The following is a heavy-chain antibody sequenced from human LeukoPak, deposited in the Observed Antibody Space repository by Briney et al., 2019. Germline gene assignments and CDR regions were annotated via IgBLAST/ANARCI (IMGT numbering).Heavy chain of an antibody. J-gene: IGHJ5*02. CDR1: GGSISSGSYY. Sequence: PSETLSLTCTVSGGSISSGSYYWSWIRQPAGKRLEWIGRIYSSGTTNYNPSLKSRVTISVDTSKNQFSLKLSSVTAADTAVYYCARDRSGRIAAHLDPWGQGTLVTVSS. D-gene: IGHD6-13*01. V-gene: IGHV4-61*02. CDR2: IYSSGTT. CDR3: ARDRSGRIAAHLDP.